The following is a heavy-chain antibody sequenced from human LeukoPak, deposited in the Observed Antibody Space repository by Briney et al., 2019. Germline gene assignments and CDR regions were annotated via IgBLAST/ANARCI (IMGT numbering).Heavy chain of an antibody. CDR2: IIPISGTA. Sequence: SVKVSCKASGGTLSTYGIIWVRQAPGQGLEWMGGIIPISGTANTAQKFQGRVTITADDSTSTAYMELSNLRSDDTAVYYCASSRHGGSAALWGQGTLVTVSS. J-gene: IGHJ4*02. D-gene: IGHD1-26*01. CDR1: GGTLSTYG. CDR3: ASSRHGGSAAL. V-gene: IGHV1-69*13.